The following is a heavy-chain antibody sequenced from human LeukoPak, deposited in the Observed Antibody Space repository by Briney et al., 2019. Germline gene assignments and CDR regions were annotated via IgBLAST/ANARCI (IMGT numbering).Heavy chain of an antibody. CDR2: ISYDGSNK. J-gene: IGHJ4*02. D-gene: IGHD3-16*02. CDR1: GFTFSSYA. CDR3: ARETYYDYVWGSYRPLNYFDY. Sequence: PGGSLRLSCAASGFTFSSYAMHWVRQAPGKRLEWVAVISYDGSNKYYADSVKGRFTISRDNSKNTLYLQMNSLRAEDTAVYYCARETYYDYVWGSYRPLNYFDYWGQGTLVTVSP. V-gene: IGHV3-30-3*01.